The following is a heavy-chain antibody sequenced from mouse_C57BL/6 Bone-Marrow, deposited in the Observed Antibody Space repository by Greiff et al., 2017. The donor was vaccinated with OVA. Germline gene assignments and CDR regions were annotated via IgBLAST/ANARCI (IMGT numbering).Heavy chain of an antibody. V-gene: IGHV1-52*01. CDR3: ERGGGLRLRGWYYFDY. D-gene: IGHD3-2*02. Sequence: QVQLQQPGAELVRPGSSVKLSCEASGYTFTSYWMHWVKQRPIQGLEWIGNIDPSDSETHYNQKFKDKATLTVDKSSSTAYMQLSSLTSEDSAVYYYERGGGLRLRGWYYFDYWGQGTTLTVSS. J-gene: IGHJ2*01. CDR1: GYTFTSYW. CDR2: IDPSDSET.